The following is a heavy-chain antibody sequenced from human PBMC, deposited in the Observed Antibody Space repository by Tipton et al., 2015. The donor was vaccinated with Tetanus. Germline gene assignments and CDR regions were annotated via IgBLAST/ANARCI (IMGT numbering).Heavy chain of an antibody. D-gene: IGHD2-15*01. CDR3: ASTAELLHHYYGMDV. CDR1: GFTVSSNY. CDR2: IYSGGST. Sequence: AASGFTVSSNYMSWVRQAPGKGLEWVSVIYSGGSTYYADSVKGRFTISRDNSKNTLYLQMNSLRAEDTAVYYCASTAELLHHYYGMDVWGQGTTVTVSS. J-gene: IGHJ6*02. V-gene: IGHV3-53*01.